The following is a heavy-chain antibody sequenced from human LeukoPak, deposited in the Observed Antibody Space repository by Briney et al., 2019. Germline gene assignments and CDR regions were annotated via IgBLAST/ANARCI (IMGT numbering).Heavy chain of an antibody. CDR2: ISSSSSYI. V-gene: IGHV3-21*01. CDR3: AREYCSGGSCYNDAFGI. CDR1: GFTFSSYS. J-gene: IGHJ3*02. Sequence: GGSLRLSCAASGFTFSSYSMNWVRQAPGKGLEWVSSISSSSSYIYYADSVKGRFTISRDNAKNSLYLQMNSLRAEDTAVYYCAREYCSGGSCYNDAFGIWGQGTMVTVSS. D-gene: IGHD2-15*01.